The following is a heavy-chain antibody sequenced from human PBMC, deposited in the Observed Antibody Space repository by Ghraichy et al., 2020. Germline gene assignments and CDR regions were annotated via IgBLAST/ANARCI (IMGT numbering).Heavy chain of an antibody. CDR2: ISGSGRTI. Sequence: GGSLRLSCEGSGFTFSNSAMYWFRLAPGKGLEWVSSISGSGRTIDYKDSVKGRFTITRDNSWNTVYLQMNSLRPEDTAVYYCAREVSPKNWNFDLWGRGALVVVSS. CDR3: AREVSPKNWNFDL. D-gene: IGHD3-10*01. CDR1: GFTFSNSA. J-gene: IGHJ2*01. V-gene: IGHV3-23*01.